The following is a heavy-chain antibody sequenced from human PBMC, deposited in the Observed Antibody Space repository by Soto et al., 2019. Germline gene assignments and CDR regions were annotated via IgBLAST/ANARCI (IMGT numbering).Heavy chain of an antibody. D-gene: IGHD3-10*01. J-gene: IGHJ5*02. V-gene: IGHV4-39*01. CDR2: IYYSGST. CDR3: ARHRGPMVRGVITNWLDP. Sequence: LCLTCTVSGGSISSSSYYWGWIRQPPGKGLEWIGSIYYSGSTYYNPSLKSRVTISVDTSKNQFSLKLSSVTAADTAVYYCARHRGPMVRGVITNWLDPWGQGTLVTVSS. CDR1: GGSISSSSYY.